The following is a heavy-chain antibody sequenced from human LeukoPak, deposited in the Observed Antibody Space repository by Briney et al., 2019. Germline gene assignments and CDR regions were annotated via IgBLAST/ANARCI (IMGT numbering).Heavy chain of an antibody. CDR3: ARKPTVTTGGTSGSAIDP. J-gene: IGHJ5*02. V-gene: IGHV1-2*02. CDR2: INSNSGGT. CDR1: VYTFTGYY. D-gene: IGHD4-17*01. Sequence: GASVKVSFKASVYTFTGYYMHCVRQAPSQGLEWMGWINSNSGGTNYAQKFQGRVTMTRDRSISTPYMELSRLRSDDTAVYYCARKPTVTTGGTSGSAIDPWGQGTLATVSS.